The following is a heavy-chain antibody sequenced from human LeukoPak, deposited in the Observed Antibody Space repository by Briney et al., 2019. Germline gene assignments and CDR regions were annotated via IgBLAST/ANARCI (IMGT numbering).Heavy chain of an antibody. CDR3: ARAGRSMVRGVIHY. V-gene: IGHV4-34*01. CDR2: INHSGTT. J-gene: IGHJ4*02. CDR1: GGSFSSYY. D-gene: IGHD3-10*01. Sequence: SETLSLTCAVYGGSFSSYYWSWIRQPPGKGLEWIGEINHSGTTNYHPSLKSRVTISVDTSKNQFSLKVSSVTAADTAVYYCARAGRSMVRGVIHYWGQGTLVTVSS.